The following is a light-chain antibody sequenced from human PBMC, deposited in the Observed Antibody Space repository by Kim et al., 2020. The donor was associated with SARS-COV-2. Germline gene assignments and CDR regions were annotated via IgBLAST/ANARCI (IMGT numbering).Light chain of an antibody. V-gene: IGKV3D-15*01. CDR3: QQYKNWPPIT. J-gene: IGKJ5*01. Sequence: EVVMTQSAATLSVSPGERATLSCRASQSVSTDLAWYQQKSGQAPRLLIYGASTRATGIPARFSGSGSGTEFTLTISGLQSEDLAVYYCQQYKNWPPITFGQGTRLEIK. CDR2: GAS. CDR1: QSVSTD.